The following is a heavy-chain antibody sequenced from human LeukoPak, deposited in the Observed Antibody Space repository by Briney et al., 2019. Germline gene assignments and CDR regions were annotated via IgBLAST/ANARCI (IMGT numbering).Heavy chain of an antibody. D-gene: IGHD4-11*01. CDR3: ARETTPLLIYYYYMDV. CDR1: GFSFSEYE. V-gene: IGHV3-7*01. CDR2: IKQDGSEK. Sequence: GGSLRLSCAGSGFSFSEYEMNWVRQAPGKGLEWVAHIKQDGSEKYYVDSVKGRFTISRDNAKNSLYLQMNSLRAEDTAVYYFARETTPLLIYYYYMDVWGKGTTVTVSS. J-gene: IGHJ6*03.